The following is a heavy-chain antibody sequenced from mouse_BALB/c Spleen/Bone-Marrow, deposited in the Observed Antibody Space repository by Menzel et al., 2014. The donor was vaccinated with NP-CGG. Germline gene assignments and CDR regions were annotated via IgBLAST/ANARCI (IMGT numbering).Heavy chain of an antibody. CDR2: IYPGDGDT. CDR3: ARWLPAMDY. J-gene: IGHJ4*01. D-gene: IGHD2-2*01. V-gene: IGHV1-80*01. CDR1: GYALSSYW. Sequence: VQLQQSGAELVRPGSSVKISCKASGYALSSYWMSWVKRRPGQGLEWIGQIYPGDGDTNYNGKFKGKATLTADKSSSTAYMQLSSLTSEDSAVYSCARWLPAMDYWGQGTSVTVSS.